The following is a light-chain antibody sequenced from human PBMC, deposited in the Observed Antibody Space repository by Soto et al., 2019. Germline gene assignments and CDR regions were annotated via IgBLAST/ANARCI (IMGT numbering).Light chain of an antibody. CDR2: ATS. V-gene: IGKV3-20*01. CDR1: QNVISSY. J-gene: IGKJ4*01. CDR3: QQYDSSHLT. Sequence: ENVLTQSPGTLSLSPGERATLSCRASQNVISSYLAWYQQKPGQAPSLLVYATSRRAAGIPDRFSGSGSGTDFTLTISRLEPEDFAVYYCQQYDSSHLTFGGGTKVEIK.